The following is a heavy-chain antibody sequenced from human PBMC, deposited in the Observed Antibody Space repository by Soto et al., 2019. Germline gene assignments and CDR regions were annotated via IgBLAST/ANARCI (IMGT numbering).Heavy chain of an antibody. D-gene: IGHD3-22*01. Sequence: PGGSLRLSCAASGFTFSRYWMTWVRQAPGKGLEWVAVISYDGSNKYYADSVKGRFTISRDNSKNTLYLQMNSLRAEDTAVYYCAKDLRAMIVVDFDYWGQGTLVTVSS. V-gene: IGHV3-30*18. J-gene: IGHJ4*02. CDR3: AKDLRAMIVVDFDY. CDR2: ISYDGSNK. CDR1: GFTFSRYW.